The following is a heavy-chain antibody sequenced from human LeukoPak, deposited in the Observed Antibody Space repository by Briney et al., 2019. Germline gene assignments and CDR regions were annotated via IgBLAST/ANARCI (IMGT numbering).Heavy chain of an antibody. D-gene: IGHD3-10*01. CDR2: IYHSGST. CDR1: GGSISSGGYS. CDR3: ARVLVQGGLYYGSGSYAFDI. V-gene: IGHV4-30-2*01. J-gene: IGHJ3*02. Sequence: SQTLSLTCAVSGGSISSGGYSWSWIRQPPGKGLEWIGYIYHSGSTYCNPSLKSRVTISVDRSKNQFSLKLSSVTAADTAVYYCARVLVQGGLYYGSGSYAFDIWGQGTMVTVSS.